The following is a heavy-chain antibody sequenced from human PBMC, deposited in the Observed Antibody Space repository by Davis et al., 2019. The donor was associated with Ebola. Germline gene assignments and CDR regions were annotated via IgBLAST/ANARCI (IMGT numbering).Heavy chain of an antibody. CDR2: IYPGDSDT. CDR3: ARQINSGSRPMDV. CDR1: GYSFTSYW. J-gene: IGHJ6*04. Sequence: PGGSLRLSCKGPGYSFTSYWIGWVRQMPGKGLEWMGIIYPGDSDTRYSPSFQGQVTISADKSISTAYLQWSSLKASDTAMYYCARQINSGSRPMDVWGKGTTVTVSS. V-gene: IGHV5-51*01. D-gene: IGHD1-26*01.